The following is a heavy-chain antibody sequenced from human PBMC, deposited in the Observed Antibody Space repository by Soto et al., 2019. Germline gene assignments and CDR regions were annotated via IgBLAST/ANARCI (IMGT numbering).Heavy chain of an antibody. Sequence: PGGSLRLSCVVSGFTFSSYWMSWVRQAPGKGLEWVANIQQDGSEKFYVDSVKGRFTISRDDAKNSLYLQMNSLRAEDTAVYYCARDMPYFDSWGQGTLVTVSS. CDR1: GFTFSSYW. V-gene: IGHV3-7*05. J-gene: IGHJ4*02. CDR3: ARDMPYFDS. CDR2: IQQDGSEK. D-gene: IGHD2-2*01.